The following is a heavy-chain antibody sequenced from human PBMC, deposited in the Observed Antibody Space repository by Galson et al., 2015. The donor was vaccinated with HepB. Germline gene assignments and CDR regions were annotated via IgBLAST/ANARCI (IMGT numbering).Heavy chain of an antibody. CDR1: GFTFSSYS. D-gene: IGHD3-9*01. J-gene: IGHJ6*02. Sequence: SLRLSCAASGFTFSSYSMNWVRQAPGKGLEWVSSISSSSSYIYYADSVKGRFTISRDNAKNSLYLQMNSLRAEDTAVYYCARDLPLRYSNGMDVWGQGTTVTVSS. CDR2: ISSSSSYI. V-gene: IGHV3-21*01. CDR3: ARDLPLRYSNGMDV.